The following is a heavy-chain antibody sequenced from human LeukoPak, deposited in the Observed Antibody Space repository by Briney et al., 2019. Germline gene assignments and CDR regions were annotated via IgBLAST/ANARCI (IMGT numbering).Heavy chain of an antibody. CDR3: ARDSGWVNYYYYMDV. Sequence: PGGSLRLSCAASGFTFSSYGMHWVRQAPGKGLEWVTFIRYDGSNKYYADSVKGRFTISRDNSKNTLYLQMNSLRAEDTAVYYCARDSGWVNYYYYMDVWGKGTTVTVSS. CDR1: GFTFSSYG. V-gene: IGHV3-30*02. CDR2: IRYDGSNK. D-gene: IGHD6-19*01. J-gene: IGHJ6*03.